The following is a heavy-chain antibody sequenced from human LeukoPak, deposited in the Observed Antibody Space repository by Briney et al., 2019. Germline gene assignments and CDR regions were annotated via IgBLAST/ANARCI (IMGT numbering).Heavy chain of an antibody. Sequence: ASVKVSCKASGYTFTSYDTNWVRQATGQGHEWMGWMNPNSGNTGYAQKFQGRVTMTRNTSISTAYMELSSLRSEDTAVYYCARARRDQDAFDIWGQGTMVTVSS. CDR1: GYTFTSYD. V-gene: IGHV1-8*01. J-gene: IGHJ3*02. CDR2: MNPNSGNT. CDR3: ARARRDQDAFDI.